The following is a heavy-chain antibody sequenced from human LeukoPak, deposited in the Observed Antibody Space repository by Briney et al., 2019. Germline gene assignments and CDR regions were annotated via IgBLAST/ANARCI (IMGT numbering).Heavy chain of an antibody. CDR1: GGSISSYY. D-gene: IGHD6-13*01. CDR3: ARNLIPEQLVVNF. V-gene: IGHV4-59*01. Sequence: KASETLSLTCTVSGGSISSYYWSWIRQPPGKGLEWIGYMYYSGSTNYNPSLKSRVTISVDTSKNQFSLNLQSVTPEDTAVYYCARNLIPEQLVVNFWGQGTLVTVSS. CDR2: MYYSGST. J-gene: IGHJ4*02.